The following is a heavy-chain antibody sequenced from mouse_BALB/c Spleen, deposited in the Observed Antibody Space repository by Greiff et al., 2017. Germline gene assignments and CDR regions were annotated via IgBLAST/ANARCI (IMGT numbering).Heavy chain of an antibody. J-gene: IGHJ4*01. CDR2: INSNGGST. Sequence: EVKLMESGGGLVQPGGSLKLSCAASGFTFSSYGMSWVRQTPDKRLELVATINSNGGSTYYPDSVKGRFTISRDNAKNTLYLQMSSLKSEDTAMYYCTRDRGYYDYDGYAMDYWGQGTSVTVSS. V-gene: IGHV5-6-3*01. D-gene: IGHD2-4*01. CDR1: GFTFSSYG. CDR3: TRDRGYYDYDGYAMDY.